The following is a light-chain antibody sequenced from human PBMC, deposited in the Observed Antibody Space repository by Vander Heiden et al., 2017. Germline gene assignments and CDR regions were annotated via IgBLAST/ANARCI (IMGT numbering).Light chain of an antibody. CDR3: CSYAGGNTWV. V-gene: IGLV2-23*02. J-gene: IGLJ3*02. CDR1: RSDVGSYNL. Sequence: SALTQPASVSGSPGPSITISCIGTRSDVGSYNLVSWYRHHPGKAPKLIIYEVTKRPSGFSNRFSGSKSGNTASLTISGLQAEDEADYYCCSYAGGNTWVFGGGTKLTVL. CDR2: EVT.